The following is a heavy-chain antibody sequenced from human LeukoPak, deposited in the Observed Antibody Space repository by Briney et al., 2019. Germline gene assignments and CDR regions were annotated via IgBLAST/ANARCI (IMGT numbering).Heavy chain of an antibody. CDR2: IKQDGSEK. CDR3: ARGDSSSWYLGRNNKYYMDV. D-gene: IGHD6-13*01. V-gene: IGHV3-7*01. Sequence: GGSLRLSCAASGFTFSSYWMSWVRQAPGKGLEWVANIKQDGSEKYYVDSVRGRFTISRDNAKNSLYLQMNSLRAEDTAVYYCARGDSSSWYLGRNNKYYMDVWGKGTTVTVSS. CDR1: GFTFSSYW. J-gene: IGHJ6*03.